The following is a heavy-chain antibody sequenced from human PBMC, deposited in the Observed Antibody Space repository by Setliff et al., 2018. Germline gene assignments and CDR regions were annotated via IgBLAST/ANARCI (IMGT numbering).Heavy chain of an antibody. J-gene: IGHJ6*03. CDR2: INAGNGDT. Sequence: ASVKVSCKASGYTFTNYAIHWVRQAPGQRLEWMGWINAGNGDTKYSQDFQGRVTITRDTSASTAYMDLSSLRSDDMAVYYCARGRSTANPYYYYYMDVWGKGTTVTVSS. CDR1: GYTFTNYA. CDR3: ARGRSTANPYYYYYMDV. V-gene: IGHV1-3*03. D-gene: IGHD4-4*01.